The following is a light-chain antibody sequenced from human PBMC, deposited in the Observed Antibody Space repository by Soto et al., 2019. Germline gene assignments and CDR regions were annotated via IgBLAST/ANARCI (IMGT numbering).Light chain of an antibody. V-gene: IGLV2-8*01. J-gene: IGLJ1*01. CDR3: CSFAGTKSFV. CDR1: ISDVGGYNY. Sequence: QSVLTQPPSASGSPGQSVTISCTGTISDVGGYNYVSWYQQRPGKAPKLIIYEVTKLPSGVPDRVFGSKSGNTASLTVSGLQADDEADYYCCSFAGTKSFVFGTGTRSPS. CDR2: EVT.